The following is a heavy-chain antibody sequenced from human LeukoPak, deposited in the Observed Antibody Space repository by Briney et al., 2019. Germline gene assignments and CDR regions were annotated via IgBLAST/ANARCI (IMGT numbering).Heavy chain of an antibody. CDR2: INHSGRN. CDR1: GGSFSGYY. D-gene: IGHD6-13*01. Sequence: PSETLSLTCGVNGGSFSGYYWNWIRQTPGKGLEWIGEINHSGRNNYNPSLKRRVTISVDTSQKQFSLRLTSVTAADTAVYYCARGRYLTTLGGAAAGFLDSWGQGTLVTVSS. V-gene: IGHV4-34*01. CDR3: ARGRYLTTLGGAAAGFLDS. J-gene: IGHJ4*02.